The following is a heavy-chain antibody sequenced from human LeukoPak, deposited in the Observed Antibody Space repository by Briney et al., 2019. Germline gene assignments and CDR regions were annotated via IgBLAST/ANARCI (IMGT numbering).Heavy chain of an antibody. CDR1: GGTFSSYA. CDR2: IIPIFGTA. D-gene: IGHD3-9*01. Sequence: SVKFSCKASGGTFSSYAISWVRQAPGQGLEWMGGIIPIFGTANYAQKFQGRVTITADKSTSTAYMELSSLRSEDTAVYYCARGTSSNYDILTGYYNVRQDAFDIWGQGTMVTVSS. CDR3: ARGTSSNYDILTGYYNVRQDAFDI. V-gene: IGHV1-69*06. J-gene: IGHJ3*02.